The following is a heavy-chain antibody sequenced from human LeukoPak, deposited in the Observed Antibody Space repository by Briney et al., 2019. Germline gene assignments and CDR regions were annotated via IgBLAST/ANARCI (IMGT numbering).Heavy chain of an antibody. V-gene: IGHV1-46*01. D-gene: IGHD6-19*01. CDR2: INPSGGST. CDR1: GYTFTSYY. Sequence: ASVKVSCKAAGYTFTSYYMHWVRQAPGQGLEWMGIINPSGGSTSYAQKFQGRVTMTRDTSITTAYMELSRLTSDDTALYYCARNIGVGPNGDSWGQGTLVTVSS. J-gene: IGHJ4*02. CDR3: ARNIGVGPNGDS.